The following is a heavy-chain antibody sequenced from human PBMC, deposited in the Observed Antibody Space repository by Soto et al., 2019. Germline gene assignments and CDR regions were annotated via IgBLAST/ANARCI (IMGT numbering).Heavy chain of an antibody. CDR2: IKQDGSAK. CDR3: VRAPREDTGYEYYFDY. J-gene: IGHJ4*02. CDR1: GFTFSSYW. D-gene: IGHD5-12*01. V-gene: IGHV3-7*01. Sequence: EVQLVESGGGLVQPGGSLRLSCAGSGFTFSSYWMSWVRQTPDKGLEWVAKIKQDGSAKSYVDSVKGRFTISRDNARNSLSLQMYSLRAEDTAVYYCVRAPREDTGYEYYFDYWGQGTLVTVSS.